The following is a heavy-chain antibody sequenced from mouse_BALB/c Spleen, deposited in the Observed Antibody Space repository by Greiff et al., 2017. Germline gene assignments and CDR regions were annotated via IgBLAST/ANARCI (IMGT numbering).Heavy chain of an antibody. Sequence: VQLQQSGAELMKPGASVKISCKATGYTFSSYWIEWVKQRPGHGLEWIGEILPGSGRTNYNEKFKGKATFTADTSSNTAYMQLSSLTSEDSAVYYCARYSFNYGSYYAMDYWGQGTSVTVSS. J-gene: IGHJ4*01. CDR1: GYTFSSYW. CDR3: ARYSFNYGSYYAMDY. D-gene: IGHD1-1*01. V-gene: IGHV1-9*01. CDR2: ILPGSGRT.